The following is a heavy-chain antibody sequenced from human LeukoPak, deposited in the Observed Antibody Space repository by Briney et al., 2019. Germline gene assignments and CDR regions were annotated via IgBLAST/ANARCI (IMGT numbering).Heavy chain of an antibody. Sequence: SVKVSCKASGGTFSSYAISWVRQAPGQGLEWMGGIIPIFGTANYAQKFQGRVTITADESTSTAYMEPSSLRSEDTAVYYCASNWGRLVTTDAFDIWGQGTMVTVSS. CDR3: ASNWGRLVTTDAFDI. V-gene: IGHV1-69*13. J-gene: IGHJ3*02. CDR1: GGTFSSYA. CDR2: IIPIFGTA. D-gene: IGHD7-27*01.